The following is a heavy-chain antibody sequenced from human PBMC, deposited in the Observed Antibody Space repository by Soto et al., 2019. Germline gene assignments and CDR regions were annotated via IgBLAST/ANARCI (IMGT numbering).Heavy chain of an antibody. V-gene: IGHV3-9*01. CDR3: AKDSEEDYSGDYYFDY. CDR1: GFTFDDYA. D-gene: IGHD4-4*01. J-gene: IGHJ4*02. Sequence: PGGSLRLSCAASGFTFDDYAMHWVRQAPGKGLEWVSGISWNSGSIGYADSVKGRFTISRDNAKNSLYLQMNSLRAEDTALYYCAKDSEEDYSGDYYFDYWGQGTLVTVSS. CDR2: ISWNSGSI.